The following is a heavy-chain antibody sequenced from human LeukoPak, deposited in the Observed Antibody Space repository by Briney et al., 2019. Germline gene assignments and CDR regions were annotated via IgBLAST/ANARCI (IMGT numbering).Heavy chain of an antibody. CDR2: ISGSGGST. CDR3: AKDGRPYYYDSSGQDPY. D-gene: IGHD3-22*01. J-gene: IGHJ4*02. CDR1: GFTFSSYA. Sequence: GGSLRLSCAASGFTFSSYAMSWVRQAPGKGLEWVSAISGSGGSTDYADSVKGRFTISRDSSKNTLYLQMNSLRAEDTAVYYCAKDGRPYYYDSSGQDPYWGQGTLVTVSS. V-gene: IGHV3-23*01.